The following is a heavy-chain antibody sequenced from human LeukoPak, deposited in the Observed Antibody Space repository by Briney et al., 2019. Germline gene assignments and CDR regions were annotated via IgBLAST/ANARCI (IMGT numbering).Heavy chain of an antibody. Sequence: PSQTLSLTCAISGDSVSTNFAAWNWLRQSPSRGLEWLGRTYYRSRWINEYAISVQSRITISPDTSKNQFSLKLRSVTAADTAVYYCATESTRELGLLWGQGTLVTVSS. V-gene: IGHV6-1*01. CDR2: TYYRSRWIN. D-gene: IGHD3-10*01. CDR1: GDSVSTNFAA. CDR3: ATESTRELGLL. J-gene: IGHJ4*02.